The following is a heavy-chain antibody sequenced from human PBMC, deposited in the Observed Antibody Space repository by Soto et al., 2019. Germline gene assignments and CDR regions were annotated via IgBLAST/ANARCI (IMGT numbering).Heavy chain of an antibody. Sequence: PGGSLRLSCAASGFTFSDYYMSWIRQAPGKGLEWVSYISSSGSTIYYADSVKGRFTISRDNAKNSLYLQMNSLRAEDTAVYYCASTNYYDSSGSSDYWGQGTLVPVSS. CDR1: GFTFSDYY. V-gene: IGHV3-11*01. D-gene: IGHD3-22*01. J-gene: IGHJ4*02. CDR3: ASTNYYDSSGSSDY. CDR2: ISSSGSTI.